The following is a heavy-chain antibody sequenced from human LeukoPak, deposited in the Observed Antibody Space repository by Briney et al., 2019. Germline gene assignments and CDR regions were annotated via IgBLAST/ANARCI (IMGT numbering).Heavy chain of an antibody. D-gene: IGHD4-17*01. J-gene: IGHJ6*02. V-gene: IGHV1-18*01. CDR2: ISAYNGHT. Sequence: GASVKVSCKASGYTFTSYGITWVRQAPGQGLEWMGWISAYNGHTNFAQRLQDRVTMTTDTSTTTAYMELRSLRSDDTAVYYCARVDGDYQYYYGMDVWGQGTTVTVSS. CDR3: ARVDGDYQYYYGMDV. CDR1: GYTFTSYG.